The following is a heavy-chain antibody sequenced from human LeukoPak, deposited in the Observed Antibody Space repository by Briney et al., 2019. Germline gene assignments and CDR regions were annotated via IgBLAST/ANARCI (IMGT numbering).Heavy chain of an antibody. Sequence: PSETLSLTCTVSGGSISSSSYYWDWIRQSPGKGLEWIGNIYSGGSTYYTPSLKSRVTISVDTSKSQFSLKLSSVTAADTAIYFCARHSRSGSGGYENAFDIWGQGTMVTVSS. D-gene: IGHD5-12*01. CDR1: GGSISSSSYY. V-gene: IGHV4-39*01. J-gene: IGHJ3*02. CDR2: IYSGGST. CDR3: ARHSRSGSGGYENAFDI.